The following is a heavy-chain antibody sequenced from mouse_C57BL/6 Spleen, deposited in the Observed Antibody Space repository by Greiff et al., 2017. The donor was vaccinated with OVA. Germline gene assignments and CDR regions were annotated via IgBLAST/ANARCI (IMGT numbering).Heavy chain of an antibody. D-gene: IGHD3-2*02. J-gene: IGHJ3*01. Sequence: EVMLVESGGDLVKPGGSLKLSCAASGFTFSSYGMSWVRQTPDKRLEWVATISSGGSYTYYPDSVKGRFTISRDNAKNTLYLQMSSLKSEDTAMYYCAREAISWGQGTLVTVSA. CDR1: GFTFSSYG. CDR3: AREAIS. CDR2: ISSGGSYT. V-gene: IGHV5-6*01.